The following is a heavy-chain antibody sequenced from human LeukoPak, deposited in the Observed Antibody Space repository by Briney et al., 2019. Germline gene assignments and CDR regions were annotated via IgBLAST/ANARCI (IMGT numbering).Heavy chain of an antibody. CDR2: INHSGST. Sequence: SETLSLTCAVYGGSFSGYYRSWIRQPPGKGLEWIGEINHSGSTNYNPSLKSRVTISVDTSKNQFSLKLSSVTAADTAVYYCARGPTVTFSYYYGMDVWGQGTTVTVSS. D-gene: IGHD4-17*01. V-gene: IGHV4-34*01. CDR3: ARGPTVTFSYYYGMDV. CDR1: GGSFSGYY. J-gene: IGHJ6*02.